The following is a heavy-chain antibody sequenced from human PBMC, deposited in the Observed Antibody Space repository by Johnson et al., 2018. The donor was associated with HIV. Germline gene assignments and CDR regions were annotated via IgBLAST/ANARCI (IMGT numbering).Heavy chain of an antibody. CDR3: TTRNVLQFLDWLSPDAFDI. CDR2: IKSKTDGGTT. D-gene: IGHD3-3*01. CDR1: GFTFSNAW. Sequence: VQLVESGGGLVKPGGSLRLSCAASGFTFSNAWMSWVRQAPGKGLEWVGRIKSKTDGGTTDYAAPVKGRFTISRDDSKNTLYLQMNSLKTEDTAVYYCTTRNVLQFLDWLSPDAFDIWGQGTMVTVSS. V-gene: IGHV3-15*01. J-gene: IGHJ3*02.